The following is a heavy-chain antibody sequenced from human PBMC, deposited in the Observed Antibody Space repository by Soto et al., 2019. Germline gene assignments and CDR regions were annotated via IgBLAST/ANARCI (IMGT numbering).Heavy chain of an antibody. Sequence: GGSLRLSCAASGFTFNTYSMTWVRQAPGKGLEWVSGISGSGDGTYYADSVKGRFTISRDNAKNSLYLQMNSLRAEDTAVYYCARAIPLGYCSSTSCPLDYWGQGTLVTVSS. V-gene: IGHV3-21*01. CDR1: GFTFNTYS. CDR3: ARAIPLGYCSSTSCPLDY. D-gene: IGHD2-2*01. CDR2: ISGSGDGT. J-gene: IGHJ4*02.